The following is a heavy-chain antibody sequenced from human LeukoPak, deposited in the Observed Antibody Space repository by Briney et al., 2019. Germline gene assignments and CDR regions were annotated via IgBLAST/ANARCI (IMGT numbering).Heavy chain of an antibody. D-gene: IGHD3-10*01. CDR2: IKQDGSEK. Sequence: GGSLRLSCAASGFTFSSSWMSWVPQAPGKGLEWVAHIKQDGSEKYYVDSVKGRFTISRDNAKNSLYLQMNSLRAEDTAVYYCARGLMVRGTYYYYYYGMDVWGQGTTVTVSS. V-gene: IGHV3-7*01. CDR1: GFTFSSSW. J-gene: IGHJ6*02. CDR3: ARGLMVRGTYYYYYYGMDV.